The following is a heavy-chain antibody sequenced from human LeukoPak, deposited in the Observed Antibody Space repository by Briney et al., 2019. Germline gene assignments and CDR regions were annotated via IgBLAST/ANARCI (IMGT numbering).Heavy chain of an antibody. D-gene: IGHD6-13*01. J-gene: IGHJ4*02. CDR2: ISSSSSYI. V-gene: IGHV3-21*01. CDR1: GFTFSSYS. CDR3: ARDGRTRIAAAGTGSYFDY. Sequence: PGGSLRLSCAASGFTFSSYSMNWVRQAPGKGLEWVSSISSSSSYIYYADSVKGRFTISRDNAKNSLYLQMNSLRAEDTAVYYCARDGRTRIAAAGTGSYFDYWGQGTLVTVPS.